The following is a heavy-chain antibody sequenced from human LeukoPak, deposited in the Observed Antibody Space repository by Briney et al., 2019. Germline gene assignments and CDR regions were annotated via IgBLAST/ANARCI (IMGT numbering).Heavy chain of an antibody. V-gene: IGHV4-34*01. CDR3: ARVTYYGSGSYYSPYGMDV. CDR2: INHSGST. J-gene: IGHJ6*04. CDR1: GGSFSGYY. Sequence: PSETLSLTCAVYGGSFSGYYWSWIRQPPGKGLEWIGEINHSGSTNYNPSLKSRVTISVDTSKNQFSLKLSSVTAADTAVYYCARVTYYGSGSYYSPYGMDVWGKGTTVTVSS. D-gene: IGHD3-10*01.